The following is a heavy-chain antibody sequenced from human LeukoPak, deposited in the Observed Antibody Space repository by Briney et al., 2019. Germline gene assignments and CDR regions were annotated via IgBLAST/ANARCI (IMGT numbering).Heavy chain of an antibody. D-gene: IGHD1-1*01. Sequence: GGSLRLSCAASGFTFSDYYMTWIRQAPGKGLEWVSYITSSGTTIYYADSVKGRFTISRDNAKKSLYLQMNSLRAEDTAVYYCARDLNWNLDYWGQGTLVTVSS. CDR1: GFTFSDYY. V-gene: IGHV3-11*04. CDR3: ARDLNWNLDY. J-gene: IGHJ4*02. CDR2: ITSSGTTI.